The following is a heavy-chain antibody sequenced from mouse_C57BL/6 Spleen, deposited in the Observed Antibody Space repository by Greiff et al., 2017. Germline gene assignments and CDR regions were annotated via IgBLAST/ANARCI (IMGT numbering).Heavy chain of an antibody. D-gene: IGHD1-1*01. Sequence: QVQLQQSGAELVKPGASVKISCKASGYTFTDYYINWVKQRPGQGLEWIGNIGPGSGSTYYNEKFKGKATLTADKSSSTAYMQLSSLTSEYSAVYFCARNYYGSTPYWYFDVWGTGTTVTVSS. CDR1: GYTFTDYY. CDR3: ARNYYGSTPYWYFDV. V-gene: IGHV1-77*01. J-gene: IGHJ1*03. CDR2: IGPGSGST.